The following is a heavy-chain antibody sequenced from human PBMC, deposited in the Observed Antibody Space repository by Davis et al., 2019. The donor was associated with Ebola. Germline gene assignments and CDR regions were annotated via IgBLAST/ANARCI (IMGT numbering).Heavy chain of an antibody. D-gene: IGHD5-12*01. V-gene: IGHV1-18*04. CDR2: ISAYNGDT. J-gene: IGHJ4*02. CDR3: ARDRFRGLRAIDY. CDR1: GYTFTSYT. Sequence: AASVKVSCKASGYTFTSYTISWVRQAPGQGLEWMGWISAYNGDTNYAQKLQGRVTMTTDTSTSTAYMELRSLRSDDTAVYYCARDRFRGLRAIDYWGQGTLVTVSS.